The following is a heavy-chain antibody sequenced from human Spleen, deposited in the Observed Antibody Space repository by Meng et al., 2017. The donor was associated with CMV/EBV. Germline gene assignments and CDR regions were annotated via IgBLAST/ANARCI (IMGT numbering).Heavy chain of an antibody. CDR2: IYYSGST. Sequence: GSLRLSCTVSGGSISSSSYYWGWIRQPPGKGLEWIGSIYYSGSTYYNPSLKSRVTISIDSSKNQFSLRLSSVTAADTAVYYCARTEDCHTTRCYTGFDPWGQGTLVIVSS. CDR1: GGSISSSSYY. CDR3: ARTEDCHTTRCYTGFDP. J-gene: IGHJ5*02. V-gene: IGHV4-39*07. D-gene: IGHD2-2*01.